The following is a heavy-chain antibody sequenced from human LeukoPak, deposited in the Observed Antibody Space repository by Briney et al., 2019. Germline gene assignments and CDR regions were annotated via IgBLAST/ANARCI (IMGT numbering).Heavy chain of an antibody. D-gene: IGHD3-10*01. CDR1: GFTFSSYE. Sequence: GGSLRLSCAASGFTFSSYEMNWVRQAPGKGLEWVSYISSSGSTIYYADSVKGRFTISRDNAKNSLYLQMNSLRGEDTAVYCCAKDGDEDGSGFDFWGQGTLVTVSS. CDR3: AKDGDEDGSGFDF. J-gene: IGHJ4*02. CDR2: ISSSGSTI. V-gene: IGHV3-48*03.